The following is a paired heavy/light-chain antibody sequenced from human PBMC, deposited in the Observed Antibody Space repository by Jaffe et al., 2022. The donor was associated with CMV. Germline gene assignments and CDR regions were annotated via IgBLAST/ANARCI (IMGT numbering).Heavy chain of an antibody. CDR3: AREKETTRWYGPMD. Sequence: QVQLVQSGAEVKKPGASVKVSCKVSGDSVTESMMHWVRQAPGKGLEWMGGYDPEDGKTIYAQKFQGRLTMTEGTSIDTSYMDLRSLTSEDTAVYYCAREKETTRWYGPMDWGQGTLVTVSA. J-gene: IGHJ4*02. CDR2: YDPEDGKT. D-gene: IGHD2-15*01. CDR1: GDSVTESM. V-gene: IGHV1-24*01.
Light chain of an antibody. Sequence: SYVLTQAPSVSVAPGQTATITCGGKNIGYKSVHWYQQKPGQAPVLVIFYNSDRPSEIPERFSGSNSGDTATLTISRVEAGDEADYYCQVWHSGTEHLWVFGGGTKLTVL. CDR1: NIGYKS. CDR3: QVWHSGTEHLWV. J-gene: IGLJ3*02. CDR2: YNS. V-gene: IGLV3-21*04.